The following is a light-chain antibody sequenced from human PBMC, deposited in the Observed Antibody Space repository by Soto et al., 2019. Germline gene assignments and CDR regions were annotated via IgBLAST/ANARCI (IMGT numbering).Light chain of an antibody. CDR2: DAS. CDR3: QQYGSSPKT. V-gene: IGKV1-33*01. J-gene: IGKJ1*01. CDR1: QDISNY. Sequence: DIQMTQSPSSLSASVGDRVTITCQASQDISNYLNWYQQKPGKAPKLLIYDASTLQSGVPSTFSGGGSGTDCTLTISRLEPEDVAVYYCQQYGSSPKTLGQGTKVDI.